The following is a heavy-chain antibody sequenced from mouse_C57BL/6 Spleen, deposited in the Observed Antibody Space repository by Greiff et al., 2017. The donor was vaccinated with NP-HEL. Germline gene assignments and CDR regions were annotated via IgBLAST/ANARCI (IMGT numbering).Heavy chain of an antibody. Sequence: QVQLQQSGAELVKPGASVKLSCKASGYTFTSYWMQWVKQRPGQGLEWIGEIDPSDSYTNYNQKFKGKATLTVDTSSSTAYMQLSSLTSEDSAVYYCARWEGYYYGSSYNYWGQGTTLTVSS. J-gene: IGHJ2*01. CDR1: GYTFTSYW. CDR3: ARWEGYYYGSSYNY. V-gene: IGHV1-50*01. D-gene: IGHD1-1*01. CDR2: IDPSDSYT.